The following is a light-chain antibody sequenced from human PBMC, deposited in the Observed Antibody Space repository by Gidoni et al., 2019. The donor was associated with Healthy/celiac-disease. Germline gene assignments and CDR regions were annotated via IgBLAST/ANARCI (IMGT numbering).Light chain of an antibody. CDR1: QSISSY. CDR3: KQSYSTLT. V-gene: IGKV1-39*01. CDR2: AAS. J-gene: IGKJ4*01. Sequence: DIQMTQSPSSLSASVGDRVTITCRASQSISSYLNWYQQKPGKAPKLLIYAASSLQSGVPSRFSGSGSGTDFTLTISSLQPEDFETYYCKQSYSTLTFGGXTKVEIK.